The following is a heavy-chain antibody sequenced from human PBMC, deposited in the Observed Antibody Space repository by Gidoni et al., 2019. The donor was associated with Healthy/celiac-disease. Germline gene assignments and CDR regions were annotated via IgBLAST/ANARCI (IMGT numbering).Heavy chain of an antibody. J-gene: IGHJ6*02. V-gene: IGHV1-8*01. CDR3: ARADCSSTSCYTDGMDV. Sequence: QVQLVQSGAEVKKPGASVKVSCKASGSTFTSSDINWVRQATGQGLEWMGWMNPNSGNTGYAQKFQGRVTMTRNTSISTAYMELSSLRSEDTAVYYCARADCSSTSCYTDGMDVWGQGTTVTVSS. CDR2: MNPNSGNT. D-gene: IGHD2-2*02. CDR1: GSTFTSSD.